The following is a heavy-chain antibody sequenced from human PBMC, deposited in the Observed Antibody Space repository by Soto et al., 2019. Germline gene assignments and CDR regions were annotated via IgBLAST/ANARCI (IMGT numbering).Heavy chain of an antibody. CDR2: IDPSDSYT. CDR3: AGRRAADLGMDV. J-gene: IGHJ6*02. D-gene: IGHD6-25*01. CDR1: GYSFTSYW. Sequence: GESLKISCKGSGYSFTSYWISWVRQMPGKGLEWMGRIDPSDSYTNYSPSFQGHVTISADKSISTAYLQWSSLKASDTAMYYCAGRRAADLGMDVWGQGTTVTVSS. V-gene: IGHV5-10-1*01.